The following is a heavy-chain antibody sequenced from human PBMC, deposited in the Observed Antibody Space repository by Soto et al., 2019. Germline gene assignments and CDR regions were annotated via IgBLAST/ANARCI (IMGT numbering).Heavy chain of an antibody. Sequence: QVQLQESGPGLVKPSETLSLTCTVSGGSISSYYWSWIRQPPGKGLEWIGYIYYSWGTNYNPSLKSRVTISVDTSKNQFSLKLSSVTAADTAVYYCARDRVTTGHSYWFDPWGQGTLVTVSS. D-gene: IGHD4-4*01. CDR1: GGSISSYY. V-gene: IGHV4-59*01. J-gene: IGHJ5*02. CDR2: IYYSWGT. CDR3: ARDRVTTGHSYWFDP.